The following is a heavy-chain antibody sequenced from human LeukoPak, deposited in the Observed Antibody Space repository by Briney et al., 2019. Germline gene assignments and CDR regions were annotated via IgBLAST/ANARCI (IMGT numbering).Heavy chain of an antibody. V-gene: IGHV5-51*01. CDR1: GYSFTSYW. CDR3: ARLPLLLWFGEFWFDP. CDR2: IYPGDSDT. D-gene: IGHD3-10*01. Sequence: GESLKISCKGSGYSFTSYWIGWVRQMPGKGLEWMGIIYPGDSDTRYSPSFQGQVTISADKSISTAYLQWSSLKASDTAMYYCARLPLLLWFGEFWFDPWGQGTLVTVSS. J-gene: IGHJ5*02.